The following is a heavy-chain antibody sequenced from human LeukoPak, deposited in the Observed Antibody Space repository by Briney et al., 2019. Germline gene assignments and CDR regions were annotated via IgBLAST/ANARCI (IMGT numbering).Heavy chain of an antibody. D-gene: IGHD6-13*01. J-gene: IGHJ6*03. CDR2: IYPDDSNT. CDR1: GYNFPIYW. V-gene: IGHV5-51*01. CDR3: ARQGAAGKYYYYYMDV. Sequence: AGESLKISCQGSGYNFPIYWIGWVRQMPGQGLEWMGIIYPDDSNTIYGPSFQGQVTTSADKSINTAYLEWSSLKASDTAIYYCARQGAAGKYYYYYMDVWGKGTTVTVSS.